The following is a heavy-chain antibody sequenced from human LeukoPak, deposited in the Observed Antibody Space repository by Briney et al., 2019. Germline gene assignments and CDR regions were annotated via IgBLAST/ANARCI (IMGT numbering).Heavy chain of an antibody. V-gene: IGHV4-30-2*05. CDR1: GGSISSGGYS. D-gene: IGHD6-19*01. Sequence: SETLSLTCAVSGGSISSGGYSWSWIRQPPGKGLEWIGYIYHSGSTYYNPSLKSRVTISVDTSKNQFSLKLSSVTAADTAVYYCAREAVAGTLWFDPWGQGTLVTVSS. CDR2: IYHSGST. CDR3: AREAVAGTLWFDP. J-gene: IGHJ5*02.